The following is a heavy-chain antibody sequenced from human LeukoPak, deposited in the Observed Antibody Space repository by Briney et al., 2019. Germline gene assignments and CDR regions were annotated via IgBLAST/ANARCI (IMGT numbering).Heavy chain of an antibody. CDR2: IIPIFGTA. V-gene: IGHV1-69*05. J-gene: IGHJ4*02. CDR3: ARGSRRFDY. CDR1: GYTFTDYG. D-gene: IGHD2-2*01. Sequence: ASVKVSCKASGYTFTDYGISWVRQAPGQGLEWMGGIIPIFGTANYAQKFQGRVTITTDESTSTAYMELSSLRSEDTAVYYCARGSRRFDYWGQGTLVTVSS.